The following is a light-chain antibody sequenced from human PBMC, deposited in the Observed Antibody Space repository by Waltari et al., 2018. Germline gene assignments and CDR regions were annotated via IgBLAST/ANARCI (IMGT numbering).Light chain of an antibody. CDR1: QSVDSY. J-gene: IGKJ5*01. Sequence: EIVLTQSPATLSLSPGERATLSCRASQSVDSYLAWYQQKPGQAPRLLIYASNSATGIPARFSGSWSGTDFTLTISSLEPEDFAVYYCQQRSNWPPITFGQGTRLEIK. V-gene: IGKV3-11*01. CDR3: QQRSNWPPIT. CDR2: AS.